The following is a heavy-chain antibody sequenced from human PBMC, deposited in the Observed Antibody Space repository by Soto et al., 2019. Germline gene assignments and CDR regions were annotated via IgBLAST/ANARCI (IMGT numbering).Heavy chain of an antibody. CDR2: VYYTGST. V-gene: IGHV4-59*01. CDR1: GGSISGSY. D-gene: IGHD2-8*01. CDR3: ATSVAVNGAQIDY. Sequence: SETLSLTCSVSGGSISGSYWSWIRQSPGKGLEWLGYVYYTGSTNYSPSLRSRVSISVDTSKNEFSLRLSSVTAADTAVYFCATSVAVNGAQIDYWGQGTQVTVSS. J-gene: IGHJ4*02.